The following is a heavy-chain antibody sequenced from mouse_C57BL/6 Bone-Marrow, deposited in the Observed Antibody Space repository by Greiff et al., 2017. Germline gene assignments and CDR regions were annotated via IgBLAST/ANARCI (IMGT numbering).Heavy chain of an antibody. Sequence: QVQLQQSGTELVKPGASVKLSCKASGYTFTSYWMHWVKQRPGQGLEWIGTIYPGNGGTNYNEKFKSKATLTVDKSSSTAYMQLSSLTSEDAAVYYCAREGYPDYFDYWGQGTTLTVSS. CDR2: IYPGNGGT. V-gene: IGHV1-53*01. D-gene: IGHD2-2*01. J-gene: IGHJ2*01. CDR3: AREGYPDYFDY. CDR1: GYTFTSYW.